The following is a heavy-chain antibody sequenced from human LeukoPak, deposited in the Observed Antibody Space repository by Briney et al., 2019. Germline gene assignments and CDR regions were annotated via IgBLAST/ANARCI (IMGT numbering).Heavy chain of an antibody. CDR1: GGFISRSSHY. CDR3: ARQRYYYYYMDV. Sequence: SETLSLTCTVSGGFISRSSHYWGWIRQPPGRGLEWIGSIHYSGSGYYTPSLKSRVTISVDTSKNQFSLKLSSVTAADTAVYYCARQRYYYYYMDVWGKGTTVTVS. V-gene: IGHV4-39*01. J-gene: IGHJ6*03. CDR2: IHYSGSG.